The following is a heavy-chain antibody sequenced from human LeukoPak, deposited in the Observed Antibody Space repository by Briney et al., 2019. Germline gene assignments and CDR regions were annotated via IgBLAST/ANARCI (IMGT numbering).Heavy chain of an antibody. Sequence: PGGSLRLSCAASGFTFGRHWMSWVRQAPGKGPEWVANIKQDGSQRYYVDSVKGRFTISRDNARNSLFLRMNSLRDEDTAVYYCAREVYGDNYFDYWGQGTLVTVSS. D-gene: IGHD4-17*01. V-gene: IGHV3-7*05. CDR1: GFTFGRHW. J-gene: IGHJ4*02. CDR3: AREVYGDNYFDY. CDR2: IKQDGSQR.